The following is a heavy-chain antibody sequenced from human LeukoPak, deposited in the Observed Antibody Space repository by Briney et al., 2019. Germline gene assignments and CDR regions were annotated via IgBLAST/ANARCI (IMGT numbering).Heavy chain of an antibody. CDR2: ISPSGITT. Sequence: GGSLRLSCAASGFTFSDHYVSWVRQAPGKGLDWLTYISPSGITTKYADSVKGRFTVSRDNAKNSVFLQLNSLRVEDTAVYFCARRRSSYYFDSWGHGTLVTVSS. CDR3: ARRRSSYYFDS. J-gene: IGHJ4*01. CDR1: GFTFSDHY. V-gene: IGHV3-11*01. D-gene: IGHD6-19*01.